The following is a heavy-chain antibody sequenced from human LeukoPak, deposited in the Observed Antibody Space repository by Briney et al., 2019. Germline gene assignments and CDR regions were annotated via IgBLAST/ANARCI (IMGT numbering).Heavy chain of an antibody. CDR2: INHSGST. Sequence: SETLSLTCAVYGGSFSGYYWSWIRQPPGKGLEWIGEINHSGSTNYNPSLKSRVTISVDTSKNQFSLKLSSVTAADTAVYYCARGIPGIAVAGSDAFDIWGQGTMVTVSS. CDR1: GGSFSGYY. CDR3: ARGIPGIAVAGSDAFDI. V-gene: IGHV4-34*01. D-gene: IGHD6-19*01. J-gene: IGHJ3*02.